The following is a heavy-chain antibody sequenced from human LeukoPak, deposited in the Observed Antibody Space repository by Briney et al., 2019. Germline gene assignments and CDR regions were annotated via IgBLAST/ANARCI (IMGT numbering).Heavy chain of an antibody. Sequence: PGGSLRLSCAASGFTFSSYSMNWVRQAPGKGLEWVSAISGSGGSTYYADSVKGRFTISRDNSKNTLYLQMNSLRAEDTAVYYCAISYGLSSWPTYLFDYWGQGTLVSVSS. CDR1: GFTFSSYS. CDR2: ISGSGGST. V-gene: IGHV3-23*01. CDR3: AISYGLSSWPTYLFDY. J-gene: IGHJ4*02. D-gene: IGHD6-6*01.